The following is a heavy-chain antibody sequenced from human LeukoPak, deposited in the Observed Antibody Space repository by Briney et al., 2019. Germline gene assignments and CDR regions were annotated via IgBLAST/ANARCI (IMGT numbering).Heavy chain of an antibody. CDR2: ISSSSSTI. CDR3: ARVLLHYYDSSPRGL. Sequence: PGGSLRLSCAASGFTFSSYSMNWVRQAPGKGLEWVSYISSSSSTIYYADSVEGRFTISRDNAKNSLYLQMNSLRAEDTAVYYCARVLLHYYDSSPRGLWGQGTLVTVSS. J-gene: IGHJ4*02. CDR1: GFTFSSYS. V-gene: IGHV3-48*01. D-gene: IGHD3-22*01.